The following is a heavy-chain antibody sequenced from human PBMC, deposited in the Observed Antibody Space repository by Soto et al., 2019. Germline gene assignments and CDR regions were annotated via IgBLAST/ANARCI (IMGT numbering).Heavy chain of an antibody. Sequence: QITLKESGPTLVKPTQTLTLTCTFSGFSLSTSGVAVGWIRQPPGEALEWLALISSNDDKRYSPSLKSRLTITKDTSKNQVVLTMTSMDPVDTATYYCAHSRPGVLAAYSRYWGQGILVTVSS. J-gene: IGHJ4*02. V-gene: IGHV2-5*01. D-gene: IGHD2-15*01. CDR3: AHSRPGVLAAYSRY. CDR1: GFSLSTSGVA. CDR2: ISSNDDK.